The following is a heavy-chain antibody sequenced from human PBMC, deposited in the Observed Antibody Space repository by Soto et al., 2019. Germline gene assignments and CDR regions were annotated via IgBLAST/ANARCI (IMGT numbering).Heavy chain of an antibody. Sequence: PPETLSLTCAGYGGTFRGYYSSRIRQHPGKGLEWIGEINHSGSTNYNPSLKSRVTISVDTSKNQFSLKLSSVTAADTAVYYCARYRGSSWYHYYYYYGMDVWGQGTTVTVS. CDR1: GGTFRGYY. CDR3: ARYRGSSWYHYYYYYGMDV. V-gene: IGHV4-34*01. J-gene: IGHJ6*02. D-gene: IGHD6-13*01. CDR2: INHSGST.